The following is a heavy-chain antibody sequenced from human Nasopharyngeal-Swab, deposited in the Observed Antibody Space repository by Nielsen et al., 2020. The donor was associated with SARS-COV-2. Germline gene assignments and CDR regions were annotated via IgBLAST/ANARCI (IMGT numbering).Heavy chain of an antibody. D-gene: IGHD6-25*01. Sequence: GESLKISCAASGFTFSSYAMHWVRQAPGKGLEWVAVISYDGSNKYYADSVKGRFTISRDSSKNTLYLQMNSLRAEDTAVYYCARARQASYYYGMDVWGQGTTVTVSS. CDR3: ARARQASYYYGMDV. J-gene: IGHJ6*02. CDR1: GFTFSSYA. CDR2: ISYDGSNK. V-gene: IGHV3-30*04.